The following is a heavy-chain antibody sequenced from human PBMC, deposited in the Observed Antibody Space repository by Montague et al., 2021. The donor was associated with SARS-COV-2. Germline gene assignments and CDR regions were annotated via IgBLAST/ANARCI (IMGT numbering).Heavy chain of an antibody. Sequence: SLLLSFSSSFFPFADYGMSWVRQAPGKGLEWVSGISRTGDRTAYGDSVKGRFTISRDNAKNSLYLQMNSLRVEDTALYHCSRGGGMIRGVVDFWGQGILVSVSS. CDR3: SRGGGMIRGVVDF. CDR1: FFPFADYG. D-gene: IGHD3-10*01. J-gene: IGHJ4*02. CDR2: ISRTGDRT. V-gene: IGHV3-20*02.